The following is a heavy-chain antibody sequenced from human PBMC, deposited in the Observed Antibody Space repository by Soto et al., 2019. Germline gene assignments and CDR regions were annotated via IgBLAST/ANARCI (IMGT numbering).Heavy chain of an antibody. CDR1: GFTFSSYA. V-gene: IGHV3-23*01. J-gene: IGHJ2*01. CDR2: ISGSGGST. Sequence: EVQLLESGGGLVQPGGSLRLSCAASGFTFSSYAMSWVRQAPGKGLEWVSAISGSGGSTYYADSVKGRFTISRDNSKNTLYLQMNSRRAEDTALYYGAKAGNWYFDLWGRGTLVTVSS. CDR3: AKAGNWYFDL.